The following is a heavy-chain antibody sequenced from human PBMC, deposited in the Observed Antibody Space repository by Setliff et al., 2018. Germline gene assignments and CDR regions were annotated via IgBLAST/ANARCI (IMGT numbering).Heavy chain of an antibody. CDR3: ARDLGITMALEAFDI. J-gene: IGHJ3*02. CDR2: IYIGGSA. V-gene: IGHV4-4*07. Sequence: SETLSLTCTVSGGSISSYYWSWIRQPAGKGLEWIGHIYIGGSANYNPSLKSRVTMSIETSKNQFSLTLTSVSAADTAVYYCARDLGITMALEAFDIWGQGTMVTVSS. D-gene: IGHD7-27*01. CDR1: GGSISSYY.